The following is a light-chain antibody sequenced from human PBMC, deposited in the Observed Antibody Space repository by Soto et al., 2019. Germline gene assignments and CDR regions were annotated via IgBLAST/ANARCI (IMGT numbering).Light chain of an antibody. Sequence: DIQMTQSPSSLSASVGDRVTITCRASQVISNYLNCYQQKPGKAPNLLIYGATSLQSGVTSRFSGSGSGTDFTLTISSVQPEDFATYYCQQSYSTLLYTFGQGTELEIK. J-gene: IGKJ2*01. CDR2: GAT. CDR1: QVISNY. V-gene: IGKV1-39*01. CDR3: QQSYSTLLYT.